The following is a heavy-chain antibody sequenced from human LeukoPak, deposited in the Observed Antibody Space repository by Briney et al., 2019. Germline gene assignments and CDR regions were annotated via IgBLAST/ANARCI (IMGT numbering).Heavy chain of an antibody. Sequence: SETLSLTCTVSGGSITTYYWGWIRQPPGKGLEWIGSIYYSGSTYYNPSLKSRVIISGDTSKNQLSLKLSSVTAADTAVYYCARRRDSSSWYEEDYWGQGTLVTVSS. V-gene: IGHV4-39*01. CDR2: IYYSGST. J-gene: IGHJ4*02. CDR3: ARRRDSSSWYEEDY. D-gene: IGHD6-13*01. CDR1: GGSITTYY.